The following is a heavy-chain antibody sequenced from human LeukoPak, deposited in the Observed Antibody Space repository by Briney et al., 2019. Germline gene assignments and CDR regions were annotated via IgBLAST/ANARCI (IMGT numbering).Heavy chain of an antibody. D-gene: IGHD3-16*01. CDR2: IYYSGYT. CDR3: ARETSQKGAHYMDV. J-gene: IGHJ6*03. Sequence: SETLSLTCTVSGYSISSGYYWGWIRQPPGKGLKWIGNIYYSGYTTYSPSLRSRVTISVDTSKNQFSLKLSSVTAADTAVYYCARETSQKGAHYMDVWGKGTTITISS. V-gene: IGHV4-38-2*02. CDR1: GYSISSGYY.